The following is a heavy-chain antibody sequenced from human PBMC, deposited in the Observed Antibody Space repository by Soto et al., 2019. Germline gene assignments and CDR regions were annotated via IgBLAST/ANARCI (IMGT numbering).Heavy chain of an antibody. CDR3: ARDELVVPAASYYYYGMDV. CDR2: ISAYNGNT. V-gene: IGHV1-18*01. Sequence: GASVKVSCKASGGTFSSYAISWVRQAPGQGLEWMGWISAYNGNTNYAQKLQGRVTMTTDTSTSTAYMELRSLRSDDTAVYYCARDELVVPAASYYYYGMDVWGQGTTVTVSS. CDR1: GGTFSSYA. D-gene: IGHD2-2*01. J-gene: IGHJ6*02.